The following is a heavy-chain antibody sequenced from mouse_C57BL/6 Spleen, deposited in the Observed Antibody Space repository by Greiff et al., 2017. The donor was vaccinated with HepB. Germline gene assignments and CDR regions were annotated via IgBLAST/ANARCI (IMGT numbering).Heavy chain of an antibody. Sequence: EVQLQQSGPELVKPGASVKISCKASGYTFTDYYMNWVKQSHGKSLEWIGDINPNNGGTSYNQKFKGKATLTVEKSSSTAYMELRSLTSEDSAVYYWARAYYSNAWFAYWGQGTLVTVSA. CDR1: GYTFTDYY. CDR2: INPNNGGT. D-gene: IGHD2-5*01. J-gene: IGHJ3*01. V-gene: IGHV1-26*01. CDR3: ARAYYSNAWFAY.